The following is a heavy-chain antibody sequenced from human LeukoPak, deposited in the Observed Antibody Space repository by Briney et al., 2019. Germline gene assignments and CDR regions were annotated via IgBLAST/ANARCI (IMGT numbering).Heavy chain of an antibody. D-gene: IGHD3-3*01. CDR3: ARVRDTIFGVVIEGQGAFDI. V-gene: IGHV1-2*02. CDR1: GYTFTGYY. J-gene: IGHJ3*02. Sequence: GASVKVSCKASGYTFTGYYMHWVRQAPGQGLEWMGWINPNSGGTNYAQKFQGRVTMTRDTSISTAYMELSRLRSDDTAVYYCARVRDTIFGVVIEGQGAFDIWGQGTMVTVSS. CDR2: INPNSGGT.